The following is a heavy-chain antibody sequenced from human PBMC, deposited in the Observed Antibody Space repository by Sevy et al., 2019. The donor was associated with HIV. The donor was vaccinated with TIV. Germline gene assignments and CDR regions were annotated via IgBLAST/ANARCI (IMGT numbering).Heavy chain of an antibody. CDR3: ARDRPFNDAFDL. CDR2: ISYDGSNK. CDR1: GLTFSSYA. J-gene: IGHJ3*01. V-gene: IGHV3-30-3*01. Sequence: GGSLRLSCAASGLTFSSYAMHWVRQAPGKGLEWVAVISYDGSNKYYAESVKGRFTINRENSKKTLYLQMNSLRTEDTAVYYCARDRPFNDAFDLWAQGTMVTVSS.